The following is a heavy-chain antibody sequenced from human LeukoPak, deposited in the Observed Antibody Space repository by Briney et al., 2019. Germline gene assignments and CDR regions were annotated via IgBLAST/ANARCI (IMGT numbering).Heavy chain of an antibody. CDR1: GGSFTGYY. CDR2: IDHIGGT. J-gene: IGHJ4*02. D-gene: IGHD1-26*01. V-gene: IGHV4-34*01. CDR3: ARGRATTTSCLGK. Sequence: SETLSLTCAIYGGSFTGYYWSWIRQPPGKGLEGIGEIDHIGGTKYNPSLKSRVTISSDPSKSLVSLRLTSVTAADTAVYYCARGRATTTSCLGKWGQGTLVTVSS.